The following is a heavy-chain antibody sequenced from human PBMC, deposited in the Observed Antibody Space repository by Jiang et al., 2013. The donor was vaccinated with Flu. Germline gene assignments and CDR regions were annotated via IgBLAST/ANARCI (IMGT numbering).Heavy chain of an antibody. J-gene: IGHJ4*02. CDR2: IYTSGST. Sequence: GSGLVKPSQTLSLTCTVSGGSISSGSYYWSWIRQPAGKGLEWIGRIYTSGSTNYNPSLKSRVTISVDTSKNQFSLKLSSVTAADTAVYYCARGGGRPIVGAFDYWGQGTLVTVSS. CDR3: ARGGGRPIVGAFDY. CDR1: GGSISSGSYY. D-gene: IGHD1-26*01. V-gene: IGHV4-61*02.